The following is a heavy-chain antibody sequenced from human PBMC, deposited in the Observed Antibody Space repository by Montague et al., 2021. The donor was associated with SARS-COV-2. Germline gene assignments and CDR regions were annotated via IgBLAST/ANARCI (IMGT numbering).Heavy chain of an antibody. CDR1: GDSVSNKSVA. J-gene: IGHJ3*02. Sequence: CAISGDSVSNKSVAWNWLRQSPSRGLEWLGRTYYRSKWDSDYAESVKRRLVITPDTSKNQVSLQLNSVIPEDTAVYFCASSGITLTGLDAFDIWGQGTMVTVSS. V-gene: IGHV6-1*01. D-gene: IGHD3-9*01. CDR2: TYYRSKWDS. CDR3: ASSGITLTGLDAFDI.